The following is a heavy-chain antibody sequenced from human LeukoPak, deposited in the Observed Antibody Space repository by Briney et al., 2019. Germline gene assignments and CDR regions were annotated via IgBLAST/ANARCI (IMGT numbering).Heavy chain of an antibody. Sequence: PSETLSLTCAVSGYSISSGYYWSWIRQPPGKGLEWIGYIYYSGSTNYNPSLKSRVTISVDTSKNQFSLKLSSVTAADTAVYYCARDPGVRGVIPHYYYYGMDVWGKGTRSPSPQ. CDR2: IYYSGST. CDR1: GYSISSGYY. D-gene: IGHD3-10*01. J-gene: IGHJ6*04. CDR3: ARDPGVRGVIPHYYYYGMDV. V-gene: IGHV4-61*01.